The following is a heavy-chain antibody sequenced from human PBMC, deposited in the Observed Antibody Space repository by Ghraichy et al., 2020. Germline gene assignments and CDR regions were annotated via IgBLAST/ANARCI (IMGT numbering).Heavy chain of an antibody. D-gene: IGHD1-26*01. J-gene: IGHJ6*02. CDR3: ARSAGAILDV. Sequence: LSLTYAASEPTFSTYWMHWVRQVPGKGPVWVSRINSDQSTTTYADSVKGRFTISRDNARNTLYLQMDSLRAEDTATYYCARSAGAILDVWGQGTTVTVSS. V-gene: IGHV3-74*03. CDR2: INSDQSTT. CDR1: EPTFSTYW.